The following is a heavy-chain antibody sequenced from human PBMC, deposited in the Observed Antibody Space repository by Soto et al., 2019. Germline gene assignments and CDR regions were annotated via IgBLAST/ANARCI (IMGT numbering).Heavy chain of an antibody. D-gene: IGHD2-15*01. V-gene: IGHV3-23*01. CDR3: TNYAFSGAPKAGAFDY. CDR2: ITVNGADT. Sequence: XGSLRVSCAASGFTFTNHPMTWVRQAPGKGLEWVSTITVNGADTYYAGSVRGRFTISRDNSKNTLYLQMNSLRAEDTAVYYCTNYAFSGAPKAGAFDYWGQGNLVTVSS. J-gene: IGHJ4*02. CDR1: GFTFTNHP.